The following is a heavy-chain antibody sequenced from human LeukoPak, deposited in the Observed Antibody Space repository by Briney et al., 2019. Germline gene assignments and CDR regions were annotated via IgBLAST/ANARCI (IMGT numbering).Heavy chain of an antibody. CDR1: GGSFSGYY. D-gene: IGHD2-2*01. V-gene: IGHV4-34*01. CDR2: INHSGST. CDR3: ARGHVVPAATGGIDY. Sequence: PSETLSLTCAVYGGSFSGYYWSWIRQPPGKGLEWIGEINHSGSTNYNPSLKSRVTISVDTSKNQFFLKLSSVTAADTAVYYCARGHVVPAATGGIDYWGQGTLVTVSS. J-gene: IGHJ4*02.